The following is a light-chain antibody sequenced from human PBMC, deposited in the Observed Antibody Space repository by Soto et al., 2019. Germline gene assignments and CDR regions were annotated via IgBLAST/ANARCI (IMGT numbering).Light chain of an antibody. CDR2: LNSDGSH. Sequence: QLVLTQSPSASASLGASVKLTCTLSSGHSSYAIAWHQQQPEKGPRYLMKLNSDGSHSKGDGIPDRFSGSSSGAERYLTISSLQSEDEADYYCQTGGPGVVFGGGTKLTVL. CDR1: SGHSSYA. V-gene: IGLV4-69*01. CDR3: QTGGPGVV. J-gene: IGLJ2*01.